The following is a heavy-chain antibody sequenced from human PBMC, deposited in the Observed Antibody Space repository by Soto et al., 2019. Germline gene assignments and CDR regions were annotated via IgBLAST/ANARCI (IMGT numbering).Heavy chain of an antibody. J-gene: IGHJ4*02. D-gene: IGHD3-22*01. CDR1: GFTFSNAW. V-gene: IGHV3-15*01. Sequence: GGSLRLSCAASGFTFSNAWMSWVRQAPGKGLEWVGRIKSKTDGRTTDYASPVKGRFTISRDDSKNTLYLQMNSLKTEDTAVYYCTTGLLVEAPLEVVVITRDYWGQGTLVTVSS. CDR3: TTGLLVEAPLEVVVITRDY. CDR2: IKSKTDGRTT.